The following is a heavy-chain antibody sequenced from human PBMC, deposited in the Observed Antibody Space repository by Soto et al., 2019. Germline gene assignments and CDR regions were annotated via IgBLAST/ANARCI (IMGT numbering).Heavy chain of an antibody. CDR2: IYYSGST. J-gene: IGHJ4*02. CDR3: ARLPGGGDLYNHLDN. Sequence: SETLSLTCTVSGGSISSGDYYWSWIRQPPGKGLEWIGYIYYSGSTYYNPSLKSRVTISVDTSKNQFSLKLSSVTAADTAVYYCARLPGGGDLYNHLDNWGQGTLVTVSS. CDR1: GGSISSGDYY. V-gene: IGHV4-30-4*01. D-gene: IGHD3-16*01.